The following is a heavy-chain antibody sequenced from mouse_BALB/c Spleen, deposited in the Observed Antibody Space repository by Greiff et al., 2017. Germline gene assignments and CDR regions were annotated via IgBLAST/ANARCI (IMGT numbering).Heavy chain of an antibody. Sequence: EVQVVESGGGLVQPGGSRKLSCAASGFTFSSFGMHWVRQAPEKGLEWVAYISSGSSTIYYADTVKGRFTISRDNPKNTLFLQMTSLRSEDTAMYYCARSHYGDYAMDYWGQGTSVTVSS. V-gene: IGHV5-17*02. CDR1: GFTFSSFG. CDR2: ISSGSSTI. D-gene: IGHD1-1*02. J-gene: IGHJ4*01. CDR3: ARSHYGDYAMDY.